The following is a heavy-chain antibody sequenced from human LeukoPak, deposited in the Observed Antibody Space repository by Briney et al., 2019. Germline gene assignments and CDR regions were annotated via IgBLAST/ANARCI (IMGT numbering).Heavy chain of an antibody. V-gene: IGHV4-39*01. CDR3: ARHQGLYDILTGYYYYYYYMDV. CDR2: IYYTGNT. Sequence: SETLSLTCTVSGDSITGYYWGWIRQPPGKGLEWIGNIYYTGNTYYNASLKSRVTISVDTSKNQFSLKLSSVTAADTAVYYCARHQGLYDILTGYYYYYYYMDVWGKGTTVTISS. D-gene: IGHD3-9*01. J-gene: IGHJ6*03. CDR1: GDSITGYY.